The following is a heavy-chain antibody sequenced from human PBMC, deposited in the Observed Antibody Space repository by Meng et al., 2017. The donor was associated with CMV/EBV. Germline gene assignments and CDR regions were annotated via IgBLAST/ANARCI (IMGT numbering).Heavy chain of an antibody. D-gene: IGHD6-13*01. V-gene: IGHV4-30-4*08. CDR3: ARAQYSSSCDY. CDR1: GGSISSGDYY. J-gene: IGHJ4*02. CDR2: IYYSGST. Sequence: PAPGLVKPSQSLSLTCTVSGGSISSGDYYWSWIRQPPGKGVEWIGYIYYSGSTYYNPSLKSRVTISVDTSKNQFSLKLSSVTAADTAVYYCARAQYSSSCDYWGQGTLVTVSS.